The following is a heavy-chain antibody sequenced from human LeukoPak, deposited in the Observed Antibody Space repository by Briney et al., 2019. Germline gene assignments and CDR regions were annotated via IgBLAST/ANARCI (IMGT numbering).Heavy chain of an antibody. V-gene: IGHV3-49*04. CDR2: IRSKAYGGTT. CDR3: TRGKNIVATIEGAY. J-gene: IGHJ4*02. D-gene: IGHD5-12*01. Sequence: PGGSLRLSCTASGFTFGDYAMSWVRQAPGKGLEWVGFIRSKAYGGTTEYAASVKGRFTISRDDSKSIAYLQMNSLKTEDTAVYYCTRGKNIVATIEGAYWGQGTLVTVSS. CDR1: GFTFGDYA.